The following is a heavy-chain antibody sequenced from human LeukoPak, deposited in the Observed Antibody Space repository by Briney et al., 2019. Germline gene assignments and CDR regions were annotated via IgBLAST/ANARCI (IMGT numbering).Heavy chain of an antibody. CDR2: IYTSGST. CDR1: GGSISSYY. V-gene: IGHV4-4*09. J-gene: IGHJ2*01. Sequence: SETLSLTCTVSGGSISSYYWSWIRQPPGKGLEWIGYIYTSGSTNYNPSLKSRITISLDTSKNQFSLKLNSVTAADTAVYYCASSATRASWYFDLWGRGTLVTVSS. CDR3: ASSATRASWYFDL.